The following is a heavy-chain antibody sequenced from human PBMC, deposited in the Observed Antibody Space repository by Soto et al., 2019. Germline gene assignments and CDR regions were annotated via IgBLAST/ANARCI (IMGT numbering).Heavy chain of an antibody. V-gene: IGHV3-30*18. J-gene: IGHJ1*01. D-gene: IGHD3-10*01. Sequence: QVQLVESGGGVVQPGSSLRLSCAASGFSFIYYDMHWVRQAPGKGLEWVAVISSDETNKYYADSVKGRFTISRDNSKNTLSLQMNSLRAEDTAEYYCAKARLGGSGRYSAFQHWGQGTLVTVSS. CDR1: GFSFIYYD. CDR3: AKARLGGSGRYSAFQH. CDR2: ISSDETNK.